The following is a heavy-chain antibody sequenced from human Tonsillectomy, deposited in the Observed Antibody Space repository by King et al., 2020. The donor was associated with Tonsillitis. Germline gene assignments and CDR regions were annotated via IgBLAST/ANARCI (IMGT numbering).Heavy chain of an antibody. CDR1: GGSISGGEYY. CDR2: IYYSWDT. Sequence: QLQESGPGLVKPSQTLSLNCTVSGGSISGGEYYWSWIRQHPGKGLEWIGYIYYSWDTYYNPSLKSRLPISVDTAKSQFSPKLTSVTAADTAVDYCARYEGGVFDPWGQGTLVTVSS. J-gene: IGHJ5*02. D-gene: IGHD2-15*01. CDR3: ARYEGGVFDP. V-gene: IGHV4-31*03.